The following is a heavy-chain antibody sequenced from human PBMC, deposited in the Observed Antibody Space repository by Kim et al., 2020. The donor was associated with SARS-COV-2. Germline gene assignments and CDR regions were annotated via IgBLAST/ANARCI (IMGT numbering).Heavy chain of an antibody. J-gene: IGHJ4*02. CDR1: GFTFDDYA. CDR3: AKEGSSSWYYFDY. V-gene: IGHV3-9*01. Sequence: GGSLRLSCAASGFTFDDYAMHWVRQAPWKGLEWVSGISWNSGSIGYADSVKGRFTISRDNAKNSLYLQMNSLRAEDTALYYCAKEGSSSWYYFDYWGQGT. CDR2: ISWNSGSI. D-gene: IGHD6-13*01.